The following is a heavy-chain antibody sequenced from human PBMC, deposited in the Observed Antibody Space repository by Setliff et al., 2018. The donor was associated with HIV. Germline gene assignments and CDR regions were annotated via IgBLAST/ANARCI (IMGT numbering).Heavy chain of an antibody. CDR3: AREDVGSGWSRLDY. CDR2: IHAGSGDT. V-gene: IGHV1-3*01. D-gene: IGHD6-19*01. CDR1: GYTFTNNV. Sequence: ASVKVSCKASGYTFTNNVIHWVRQAPGQRLEWMGWIHAGSGDTQYSQKFQGRVTITRDTSASTVYMELSSLRSEDTAMYYCAREDVGSGWSRLDYWGQGTLVTVSS. J-gene: IGHJ4*02.